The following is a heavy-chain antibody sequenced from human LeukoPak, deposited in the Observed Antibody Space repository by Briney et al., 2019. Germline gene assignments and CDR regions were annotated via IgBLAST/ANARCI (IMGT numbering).Heavy chain of an antibody. CDR3: ARITAAGTLDDAFDI. V-gene: IGHV4-30-4*01. J-gene: IGHJ3*02. CDR2: IYYSGST. CDR1: GGSISSGDYY. D-gene: IGHD6-13*01. Sequence: SETLSLTCTVSGGSISSGDYYWSWIRQPPGKGLEWIGYIYYSGSTYYNPSLKSRVTISVDKSKNQFSLNLSSVTAADTAVYYCARITAAGTLDDAFDIWGQGTMVTVSS.